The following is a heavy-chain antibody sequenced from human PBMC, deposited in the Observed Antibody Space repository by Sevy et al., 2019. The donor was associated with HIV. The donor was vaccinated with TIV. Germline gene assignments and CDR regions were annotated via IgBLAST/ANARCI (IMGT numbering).Heavy chain of an antibody. V-gene: IGHV3-33*01. CDR3: VRGADYYYSSGANCDY. Sequence: GGSLRLSCAASGFTFSKYGMHWVRQAPGKGLEWVALIWYDGSNKYYADSVKGRFTYSRDNSKNTLYLQMNSLRAEDTAVYYCVRGADYYYSSGANCDYWGQGTLVTVSS. CDR2: IWYDGSNK. J-gene: IGHJ4*02. D-gene: IGHD3-22*01. CDR1: GFTFSKYG.